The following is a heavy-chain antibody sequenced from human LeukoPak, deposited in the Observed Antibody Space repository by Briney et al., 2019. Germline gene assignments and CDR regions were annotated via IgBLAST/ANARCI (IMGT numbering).Heavy chain of an antibody. CDR1: GYTFTGYY. D-gene: IGHD6-19*01. J-gene: IGHJ4*02. CDR2: INPNSGGT. Sequence: ASVKVSFKASGYTFTGYYMHWVRQAPGQGLEWMGWINPNSGGTNYAQKFQGRVTMTRDTSISTAYMELSRLRSDDTAVYYCARDNFDSSGWGDYWGQGTLVTVSS. CDR3: ARDNFDSSGWGDY. V-gene: IGHV1-2*02.